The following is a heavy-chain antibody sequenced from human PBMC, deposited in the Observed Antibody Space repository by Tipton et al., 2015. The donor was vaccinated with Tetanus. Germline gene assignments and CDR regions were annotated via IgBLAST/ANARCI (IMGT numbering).Heavy chain of an antibody. V-gene: IGHV3-15*01. CDR3: TTITLWRGMDV. CDR2: IKSKTDGGTT. D-gene: IGHD2-21*01. Sequence: SLRLSCAASGFTFSNAWMSWVRQAPEKGLEWVGRIKSKTDGGTTDYAAPVKGRFTISRDDSKNTLYLQMNSLKTEDTAVYYCTTITLWRGMDVWGQGTTVTVSS. CDR1: GFTFSNAW. J-gene: IGHJ6*02.